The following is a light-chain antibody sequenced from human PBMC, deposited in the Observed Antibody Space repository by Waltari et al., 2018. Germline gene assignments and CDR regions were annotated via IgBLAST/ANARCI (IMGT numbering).Light chain of an antibody. CDR3: QKYGRLPAT. V-gene: IGKV3-20*01. Sequence: EIVLTQSPGTLSLSPGERATLPCRASQSVSRHLAWYQQKPGQAPRRLIYVASTRATGIPDRFSGSGSGTDFSLTISRLEPEDFAVYYCQKYGRLPATFGQGTKVEIK. CDR1: QSVSRH. CDR2: VAS. J-gene: IGKJ1*01.